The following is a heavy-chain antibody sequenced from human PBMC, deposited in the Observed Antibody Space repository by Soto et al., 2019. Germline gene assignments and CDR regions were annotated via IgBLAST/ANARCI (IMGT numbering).Heavy chain of an antibody. Sequence: EVQLVESGGGLIQSGGSLRLSCAASGFTVTNKYMTWVRQAPGKGLEWVSVIYSGGSTSYADSVKGRFTISRDNSKNILYLQMNILRAEDTAVYYCARVDYGDYGWYFDLWGRGTLVTVSS. CDR3: ARVDYGDYGWYFDL. CDR1: GFTVTNKY. CDR2: IYSGGST. V-gene: IGHV3-53*01. D-gene: IGHD4-17*01. J-gene: IGHJ2*01.